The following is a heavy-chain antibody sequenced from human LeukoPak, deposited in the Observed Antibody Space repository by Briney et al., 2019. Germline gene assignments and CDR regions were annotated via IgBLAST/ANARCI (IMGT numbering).Heavy chain of an antibody. D-gene: IGHD1-1*01. CDR3: ARHLSGTTPAHYFDY. CDR2: VYYSGNT. J-gene: IGHJ4*02. V-gene: IGHV4-39*01. Sequence: SETLSLTCSVSGESISSGRHYWGWLRQTPGKGLEWIGSVYYSGNTFHNPSLKSRVTTSVDTSKNQVSLRVNFVTAADTAVYYCARHLSGTTPAHYFDYWGQGSLVTVSS. CDR1: GESISSGRHY.